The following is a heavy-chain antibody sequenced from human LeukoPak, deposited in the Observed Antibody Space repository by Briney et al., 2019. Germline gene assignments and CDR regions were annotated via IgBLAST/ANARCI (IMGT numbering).Heavy chain of an antibody. V-gene: IGHV3-30*18. CDR2: ISYDGSNK. D-gene: IGHD6-13*01. CDR3: AKEFYSSPYFDY. CDR1: GFTFSSYG. Sequence: GRSLRLSCAASGFTFSSYGMHWVRQAPGKGLEWVAVISYDGSNKYYADSVKGRFTISRDNSKNTLYLQTNSLRAEDTAVYYCAKEFYSSPYFDYWGQGTLVTVSS. J-gene: IGHJ4*02.